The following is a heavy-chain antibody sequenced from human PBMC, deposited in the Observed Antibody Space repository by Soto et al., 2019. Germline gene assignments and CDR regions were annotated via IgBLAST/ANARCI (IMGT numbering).Heavy chain of an antibody. CDR3: ARDWERTVSTWSFGAF. CDR2: IIPFLGVT. D-gene: IGHD1-26*01. CDR1: GGTFSPYT. J-gene: IGHJ4*02. V-gene: IGHV1-69*08. Sequence: QVQLVQSGAEVKKPGSSVMVSCKASGGTFSPYTINWVRLAPGQGLEWMGRIIPFLGVTNYAQKFQARVTITADKSTTTAYMELSGLRFEDTAVYYCARDWERTVSTWSFGAFWGRGTLVTVSS.